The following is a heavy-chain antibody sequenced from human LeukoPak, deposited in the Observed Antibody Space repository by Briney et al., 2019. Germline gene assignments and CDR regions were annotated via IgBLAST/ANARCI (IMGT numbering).Heavy chain of an antibody. V-gene: IGHV3-64*01. CDR3: ARGIVVPAAKGGFWFDP. CDR2: ISSNGGRT. Sequence: GGSLRLSCAASGFTFSSYAMHWVRQAPGKGLEYVSAISSNGGRTYYANSVKGRFTISRDNSKNTLYLQMGSLRAEDMAVYYCARGIVVPAAKGGFWFDPWGQGTLVTVSS. J-gene: IGHJ5*02. CDR1: GFTFSSYA. D-gene: IGHD2-2*01.